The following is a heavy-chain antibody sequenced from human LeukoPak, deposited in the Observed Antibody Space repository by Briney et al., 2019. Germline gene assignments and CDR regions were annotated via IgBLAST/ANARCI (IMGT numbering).Heavy chain of an antibody. J-gene: IGHJ4*02. Sequence: SETLSLTCSVSRASITSPGYYWTWIRQYPGKGLEWIGNMFYNGTTYYNPSFKGRVTVSGDTSKNQFSLNLNSVTAADTAVYYCARDRMDTALAFFFDYWGQGTPVTVSS. V-gene: IGHV4-31*03. CDR1: RASITSPGYY. D-gene: IGHD5-18*01. CDR3: ARDRMDTALAFFFDY. CDR2: MFYNGTT.